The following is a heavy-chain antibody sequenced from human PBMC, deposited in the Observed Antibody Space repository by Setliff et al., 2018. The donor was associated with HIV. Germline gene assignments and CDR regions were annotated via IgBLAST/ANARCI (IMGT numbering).Heavy chain of an antibody. D-gene: IGHD3-9*01. CDR1: GGTFTNYI. Sequence: SVKVSCKSSGGTFTNYIFSLVRQAPGQGLEWMGVIIPISDIRHYAQQFRGRLTVTADISTTTAYMEVSSLGSDDTAIYYCAIAPFRIMSAHYRTLDQWGQGTPVTVSS. J-gene: IGHJ4*02. CDR3: AIAPFRIMSAHYRTLDQ. CDR2: IIPISDIR. V-gene: IGHV1-69*10.